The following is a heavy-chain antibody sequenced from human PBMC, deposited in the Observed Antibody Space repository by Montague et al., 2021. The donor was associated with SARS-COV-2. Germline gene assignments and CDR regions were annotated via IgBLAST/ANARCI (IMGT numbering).Heavy chain of an antibody. CDR3: VRDLYCRSTACIGNAFDV. J-gene: IGHJ3*01. CDR1: GAFITSHY. Sequence: SETLSLTCTVSGAFITSHYWSWIRQPPGKGLEWIGNVFLGGNSKYKPSLKSRVTLSVDTSKNQFSLKLTSVTTADTALYYCVRDLYCRSTACIGNAFDVWGQGTMVSVFS. CDR2: VFLGGNS. D-gene: IGHD2-2*01. V-gene: IGHV4-59*11.